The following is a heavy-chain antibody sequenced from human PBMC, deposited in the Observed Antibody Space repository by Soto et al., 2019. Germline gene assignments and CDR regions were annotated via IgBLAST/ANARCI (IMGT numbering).Heavy chain of an antibody. D-gene: IGHD3-9*01. Sequence: GSLRLSGAASGFTFSSYSMNWVRQAPGKGLEWVSYISSSSTIYYADSVKGRFTISRDNAKNSLYLQMNSLRAEDTAVYYCASEPTSHYDILTGYYSTDYWGQGTLVTVSS. CDR2: ISSSSTI. CDR3: ASEPTSHYDILTGYYSTDY. J-gene: IGHJ4*02. V-gene: IGHV3-48*01. CDR1: GFTFSSYS.